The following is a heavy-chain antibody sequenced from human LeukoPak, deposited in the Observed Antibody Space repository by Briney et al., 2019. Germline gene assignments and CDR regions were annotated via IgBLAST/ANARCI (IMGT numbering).Heavy chain of an antibody. CDR2: IKQDGSEK. Sequence: GGSLRLSCAASGFTFSSYWMSWVRQAPGKGLEWVANIKQDGSEKYYVDSVKGRFTISRDNAKNSLYLQMNSLRAEDTAVYYCARDSPPLSGYYYYFDYWGQGTLVTVSS. D-gene: IGHD3-22*01. V-gene: IGHV3-7*01. CDR1: GFTFSSYW. J-gene: IGHJ4*02. CDR3: ARDSPPLSGYYYYFDY.